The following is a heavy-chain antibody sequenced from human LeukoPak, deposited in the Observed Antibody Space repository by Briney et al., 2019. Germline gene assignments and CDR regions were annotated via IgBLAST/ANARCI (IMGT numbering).Heavy chain of an antibody. CDR1: GFTFSSYW. J-gene: IGHJ4*02. V-gene: IGHV3-7*02. Sequence: GGSLRLSCAASGFTFSSYWMGWVRQAPGKGLEWVANIKQDGSEKYYVDSVKGRFTISRDNAKNSLYLQMNSLRAEDTSIYYCARGSWLVPPTDYWGQGTLVTVSS. D-gene: IGHD6-19*01. CDR2: IKQDGSEK. CDR3: ARGSWLVPPTDY.